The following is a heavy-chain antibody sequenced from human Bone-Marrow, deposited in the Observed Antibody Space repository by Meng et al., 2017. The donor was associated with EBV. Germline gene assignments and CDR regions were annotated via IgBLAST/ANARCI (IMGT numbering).Heavy chain of an antibody. J-gene: IGHJ4*02. CDR3: ARDLVVGATSFHY. Sequence: QVQLVQAGAEVKKPGAAVKVSCKASGYTFTGYYMHWVRQAPGQGLEWMGRINPNSGGTNYAQKFQGRVTMTRDTSISTAYMELSRLRSDGTAVYYCARDLVVGATSFHYWGQGTLVTVSS. V-gene: IGHV1-2*06. CDR1: GYTFTGYY. D-gene: IGHD1-26*01. CDR2: INPNSGGT.